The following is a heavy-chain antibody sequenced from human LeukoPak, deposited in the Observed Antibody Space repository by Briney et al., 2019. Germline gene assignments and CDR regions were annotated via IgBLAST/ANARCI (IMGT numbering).Heavy chain of an antibody. V-gene: IGHV3-7*03. J-gene: IGHJ6*02. CDR1: GFTFRSYW. Sequence: PGGSLRLSCAVSGFTFRSYWMSWVRQAPGKGLEWVANIKEDGSEKYYVDSVKGRFTISRDSAKNSLYLQMNSLRAKDTAVYYCARLTMVRGVTIEYYYYYGMDVWGQGTTVTVSS. CDR3: ARLTMVRGVTIEYYYYYGMDV. D-gene: IGHD3-10*01. CDR2: IKEDGSEK.